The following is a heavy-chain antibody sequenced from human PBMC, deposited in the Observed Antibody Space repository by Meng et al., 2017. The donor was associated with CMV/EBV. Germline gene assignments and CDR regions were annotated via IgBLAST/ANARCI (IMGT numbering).Heavy chain of an antibody. Sequence: ASVKVSCKASGYTFTSYYMHWVRQAPGQGLEWMGIINPSGGSTSYAQKFQGRVTMTTDTSTSTAYMELRSLRSDDTAVYYCARGLRNCDYWGQGTLVTVSS. D-gene: IGHD5-12*01. CDR2: INPSGGST. J-gene: IGHJ4*02. CDR3: ARGLRNCDY. V-gene: IGHV1-46*01. CDR1: GYTFTSYY.